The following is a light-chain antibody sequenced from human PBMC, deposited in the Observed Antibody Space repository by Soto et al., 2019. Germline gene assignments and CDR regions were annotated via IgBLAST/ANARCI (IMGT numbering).Light chain of an antibody. Sequence: QSALTQPPSVSGYPGQSVTISCTGTSSDVGSYNRVSWYQQPPGTAPKLMIYEVSNRPSGVPDRFSGSKSGNTASLTISGLHAEDEADYYCSSYTSSSTYVFGTRTKLTVL. CDR1: SSDVGSYNR. J-gene: IGLJ1*01. CDR2: EVS. CDR3: SSYTSSSTYV. V-gene: IGLV2-18*02.